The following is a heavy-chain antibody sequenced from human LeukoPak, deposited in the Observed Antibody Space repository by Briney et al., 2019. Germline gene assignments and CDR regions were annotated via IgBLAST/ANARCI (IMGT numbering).Heavy chain of an antibody. CDR2: ISGSGGST. J-gene: IGHJ4*02. V-gene: IGHV3-23*01. D-gene: IGHD3-16*02. CDR1: GFTFSSYA. Sequence: RPGGSLRLSCAASGFTFSSYAMSWVRQAPGKGLEWVSAISGSGGSTYYADSVKGRFTISRDNSKNTLYLQMNSLRAEGTAVYYCAKGFYVWGSYRYDSPFDYWGQGTLVTVSS. CDR3: AKGFYVWGSYRYDSPFDY.